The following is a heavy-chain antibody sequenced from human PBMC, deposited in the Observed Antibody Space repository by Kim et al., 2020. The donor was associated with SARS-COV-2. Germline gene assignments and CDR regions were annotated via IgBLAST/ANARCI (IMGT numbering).Heavy chain of an antibody. CDR1: GGSFSGYY. J-gene: IGHJ4*02. Sequence: SETLSLTCAVYGGSFSGYYWSWIRQPPGKGLEWIGEINHSGSTNYNPSLKSRVTISVDTSKNQFSLKLSSVTAADTAVYYCARGSQYSSSWYDVGYYFDYWGQGTLVTVSS. V-gene: IGHV4-34*01. CDR3: ARGSQYSSSWYDVGYYFDY. D-gene: IGHD6-13*01. CDR2: INHSGST.